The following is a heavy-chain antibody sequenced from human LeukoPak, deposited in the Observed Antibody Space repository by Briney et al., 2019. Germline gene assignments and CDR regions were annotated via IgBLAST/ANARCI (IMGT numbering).Heavy chain of an antibody. CDR3: AKGGAAVAAAGTADY. D-gene: IGHD6-13*01. CDR2: ISGSGGRT. CDR1: GLTFSSYA. Sequence: PGGSLRLSCAASGLTFSSYAMSWVRQAPGKGLEWVSAISGSGGRTYYADSVKGRFTISRDNSKNTLYLQMNSLRAEDTAVYYRAKGGAAVAAAGTADYWGQGTLVTVSS. J-gene: IGHJ4*02. V-gene: IGHV3-23*01.